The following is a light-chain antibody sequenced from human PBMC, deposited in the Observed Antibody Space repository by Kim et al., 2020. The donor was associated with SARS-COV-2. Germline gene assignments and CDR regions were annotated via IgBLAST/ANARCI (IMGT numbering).Light chain of an antibody. J-gene: IGKJ2*01. V-gene: IGKV3-15*01. CDR1: ETVYSY. CDR2: GAS. Sequence: SPGESATPACRASETVYSYLAWYQQKPGQAPRLLIYGASTRSTGVPARFSGSGSGTEFTLTISSLQSEDFAVYFCQQYKNWPPYTFGQGTKLEI. CDR3: QQYKNWPPYT.